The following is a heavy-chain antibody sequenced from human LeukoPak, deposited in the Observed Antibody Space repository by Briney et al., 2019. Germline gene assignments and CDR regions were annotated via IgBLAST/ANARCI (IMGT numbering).Heavy chain of an antibody. CDR2: ISGGGGST. D-gene: IGHD1-26*01. J-gene: IGHJ4*02. CDR1: GFTFSSYA. V-gene: IGHV3-23*01. CDR3: AKDYGSGSPYYFDY. Sequence: GGSLRLSCAASGFTFSSYAMTWVRQAPGKGLEWVSGISGGGGSTYYADSVKGRFTISRDNSKNTLYLQMNSLTAEDTAVYYCAKDYGSGSPYYFDYWGQGTLVTVSS.